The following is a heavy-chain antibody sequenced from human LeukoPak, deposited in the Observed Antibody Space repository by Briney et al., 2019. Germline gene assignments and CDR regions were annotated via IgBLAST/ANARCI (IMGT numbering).Heavy chain of an antibody. J-gene: IGHJ4*02. CDR3: ARSSGYYYFDY. CDR2: IYYSGST. D-gene: IGHD6-19*01. Sequence: SETLSLTCTVSGGSISSYYWSWIRQPPGKGLEWIGYIYYSGSTNYNPSLKSRVTISVDTSKNQFSLKLSSVTAADTAVYYCARSSGYYYFDYWGQGTLVTVSS. CDR1: GGSISSYY. V-gene: IGHV4-59*12.